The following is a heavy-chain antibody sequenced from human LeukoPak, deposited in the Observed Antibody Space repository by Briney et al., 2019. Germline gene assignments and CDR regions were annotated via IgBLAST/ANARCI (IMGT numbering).Heavy chain of an antibody. D-gene: IGHD3-10*01. CDR2: ISSSGSTI. Sequence: KPGGSLRLSCAASGFTFSSYEMNWVRQAPGKGLEWVSYISSSGSTIYYADSVKGRFTISRDNAKNSLYLQMNSLRAEDTAVYYCARTYYYGSGSNYYYYYYMDVWGKGTTVTISS. CDR1: GFTFSSYE. CDR3: ARTYYYGSGSNYYYYYYMDV. V-gene: IGHV3-48*03. J-gene: IGHJ6*03.